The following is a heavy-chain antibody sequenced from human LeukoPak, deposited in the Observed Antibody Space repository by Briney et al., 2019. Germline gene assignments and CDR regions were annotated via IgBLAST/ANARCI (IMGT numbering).Heavy chain of an antibody. CDR1: GFTFSGSA. J-gene: IGHJ6*03. CDR2: IRSKANSYAT. D-gene: IGHD2-2*01. CDR3: TRPPRDIVVVPAAMGALGYYYMDV. Sequence: GGSLRLSCAASGFTFSGSAMHWVRQASGKGLEWVGRIRSKANSYATAYAASVKGRFTISRDDSKNTAYLQMNSLKTEDTALYDCTRPPRDIVVVPAAMGALGYYYMDVWGKGTTVTVSS. V-gene: IGHV3-73*01.